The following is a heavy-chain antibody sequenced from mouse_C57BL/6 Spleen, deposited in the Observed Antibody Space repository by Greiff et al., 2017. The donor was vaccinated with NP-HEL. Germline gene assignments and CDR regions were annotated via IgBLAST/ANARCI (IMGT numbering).Heavy chain of an antibody. V-gene: IGHV1-63*01. CDR1: GYTFTNYW. CDR2: IYPGGGYS. D-gene: IGHD2-3*01. Sequence: QVQLQQSGAELVRPGTSVKMSCKASGYTFTNYWIGWAKQRPGHGLEWIGDIYPGGGYSNYNETFKGKAILTADKSSSTAYMQYSSLTSEDSTIYYCARYDGYYPDWFAYWGQGTMVTVSA. CDR3: ARYDGYYPDWFAY. J-gene: IGHJ3*01.